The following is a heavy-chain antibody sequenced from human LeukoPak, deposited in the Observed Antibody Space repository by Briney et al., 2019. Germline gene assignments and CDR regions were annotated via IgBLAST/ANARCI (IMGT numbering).Heavy chain of an antibody. CDR2: ISQRGDII. Sequence: GGSLRLSRVVSGLRFSSYAMSSVRHAPGKGREWGASISQRGDIIHYADSVKGRFTTSSDSSKNTPHLQMTSLTAEDTAVYYCAKAVMELDMSFDYWGQGTLVPVSS. CDR3: AKAVMELDMSFDY. V-gene: IGHV3-23*01. J-gene: IGHJ4*02. CDR1: GLRFSSYA. D-gene: IGHD1-7*01.